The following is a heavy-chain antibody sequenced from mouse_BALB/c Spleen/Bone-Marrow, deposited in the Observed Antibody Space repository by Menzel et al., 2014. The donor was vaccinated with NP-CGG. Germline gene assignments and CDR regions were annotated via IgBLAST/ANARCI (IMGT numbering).Heavy chain of an antibody. V-gene: IGHV4-1*02. D-gene: IGHD1-1*01. CDR1: GFDFSRYY. J-gene: IGHJ3*01. CDR3: ARPRYYGSIFAY. Sequence: EVKVVESGGGLVQPGGSLKLSCAASGFDFSRYYMSWVRQAPGKGLEWIGEINPDSSPINYTPSLEDKFIISRDNAKNTLYLQMSKVRSEDTALYYCARPRYYGSIFAYWGQGTLVTVSA. CDR2: INPDSSPI.